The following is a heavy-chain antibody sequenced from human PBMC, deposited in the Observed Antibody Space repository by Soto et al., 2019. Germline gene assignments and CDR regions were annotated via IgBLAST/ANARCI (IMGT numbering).Heavy chain of an antibody. J-gene: IGHJ4*02. CDR3: TRGPRPISTGTGAY. CDR1: GFIFKMYW. V-gene: IGHV3-74*01. CDR2: IYNDGSYT. Sequence: GGSLRLSCAASGFIFKMYWMHWVRQTPGKGLVWISRIYNDGSYTDYADSVKGRFTISRDNVNDTLYLQMNNLRAEDSGLYYCTRGPRPISTGTGAYWGQGTQVTSPQ. D-gene: IGHD3-10*01.